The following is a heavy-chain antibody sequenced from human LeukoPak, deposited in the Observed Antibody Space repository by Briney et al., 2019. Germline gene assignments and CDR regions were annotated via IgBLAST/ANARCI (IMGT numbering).Heavy chain of an antibody. CDR2: ISAYNGNT. J-gene: IGHJ3*02. V-gene: IGHV1-18*01. D-gene: IGHD3-3*01. CDR3: ARPETYYDFWSGRGDAFDI. Sequence: GASVKVSCKASGYTFTSYGISWVRQAPGQGLEWMGWISAYNGNTNYAQKLQGRVTMTTDTSTSTAYMELRSLRSDDTAVYYCARPETYYDFWSGRGDAFDIWGQGTMVTVSS. CDR1: GYTFTSYG.